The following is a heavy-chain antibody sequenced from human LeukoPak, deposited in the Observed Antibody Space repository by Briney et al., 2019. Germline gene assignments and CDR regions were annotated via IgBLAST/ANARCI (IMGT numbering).Heavy chain of an antibody. D-gene: IGHD3-22*01. CDR1: GYTFTGYY. CDR3: ARDGSSGYYDSSGFPDY. CDR2: INPNSGGT. V-gene: IGHV1-2*02. J-gene: IGHJ4*02. Sequence: ASVKVSCKASGYTFTGYYMHWVRQAPGQGLEWMGWINPNSGGTNYAQKFQGRVTMTRDTSISTAYMELSRLRSDDTAVYYCARDGSSGYYDSSGFPDYWGQGTLVTVSS.